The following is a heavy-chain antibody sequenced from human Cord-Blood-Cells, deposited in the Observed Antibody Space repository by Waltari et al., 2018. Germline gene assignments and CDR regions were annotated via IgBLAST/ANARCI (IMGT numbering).Heavy chain of an antibody. J-gene: IGHJ2*01. D-gene: IGHD3-22*01. V-gene: IGHV3-53*01. CDR1: GFTGIGNY. Sequence: EVQMVESGGGLLKLGGSLRCSFAASGFTGIGNYISLVRLAPRQGLEWVLGIYGGGSTYYADSVKGRFTISRDNSKNTLYLQMNSLRAEDTAVYYCARERDDSSGYYVYWYFDLWGRGTLVTVSS. CDR2: IYGGGST. CDR3: ARERDDSSGYYVYWYFDL.